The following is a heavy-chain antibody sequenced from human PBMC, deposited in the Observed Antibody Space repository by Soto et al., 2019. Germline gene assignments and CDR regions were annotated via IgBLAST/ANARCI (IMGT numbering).Heavy chain of an antibody. D-gene: IGHD3-16*01. CDR1: GFTFSSYA. Sequence: QVQLVESGGGMVHPGRSLRLSCAASGFTFSSYAMHWVRQAPGKGLEWVAVISYDGSNKYYADSVKGRFTISRDNSKNTLYLQMNSLRAEDTAVYYCARDQSEGPLGLDFDYWGQGTLVTVSS. J-gene: IGHJ4*02. CDR2: ISYDGSNK. CDR3: ARDQSEGPLGLDFDY. V-gene: IGHV3-30-3*01.